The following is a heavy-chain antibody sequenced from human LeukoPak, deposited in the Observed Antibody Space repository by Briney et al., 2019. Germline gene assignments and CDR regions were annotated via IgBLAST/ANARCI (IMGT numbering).Heavy chain of an antibody. Sequence: GGSLRLSCAASGFTFSTYSMNWVRQAPGKGLEWVSSLSSSSSFIYYADSVKGRFSISRDNAKNSLYLQMNSLRAEDTAVYYCARDSSGSDHFDNWGQGTLVTVSS. CDR2: LSSSSSFI. D-gene: IGHD3-10*01. CDR3: ARDSSGSDHFDN. J-gene: IGHJ4*02. V-gene: IGHV3-21*01. CDR1: GFTFSTYS.